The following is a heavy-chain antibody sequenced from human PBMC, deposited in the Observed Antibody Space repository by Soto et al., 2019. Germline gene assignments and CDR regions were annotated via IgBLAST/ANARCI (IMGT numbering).Heavy chain of an antibody. CDR2: INAGNGNT. V-gene: IGHV1-3*01. CDR1: GYTFTSYA. CDR3: ARDLTVAVAGTGGYYYYYGMDV. D-gene: IGHD6-19*01. J-gene: IGHJ6*02. Sequence: ASVKVSCKASGYTFTSYAMHWVRQAPGQRLEWMGWINAGNGNTKYSQKFQGRVTITRDTSASTAYMELSSLRSEDTAVYHCARDLTVAVAGTGGYYYYYGMDVWGQGTTVTVSS.